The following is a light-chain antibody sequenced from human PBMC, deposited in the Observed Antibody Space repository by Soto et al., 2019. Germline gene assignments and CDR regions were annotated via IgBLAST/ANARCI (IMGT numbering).Light chain of an antibody. J-gene: IGLJ1*01. V-gene: IGLV1-44*01. Sequence: QSVLTQPPSASGTPGQRVTISCSGSSSNIGSTTVNWYQQLPGTAPKLLIYNNNQRPSGVPDRFSGSKSGTSASLAISGLESEDEDDSYCAAWADSLNGLVFGTGTKLTVL. CDR2: NNN. CDR3: AAWADSLNGLV. CDR1: SSNIGSTT.